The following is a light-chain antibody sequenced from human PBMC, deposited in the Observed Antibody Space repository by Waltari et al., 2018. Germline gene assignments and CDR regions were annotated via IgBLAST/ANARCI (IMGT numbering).Light chain of an antibody. CDR2: GAS. J-gene: IGKJ4*01. CDR1: EGISTY. V-gene: IGKV1-9*01. CDR3: QQLDKYPLT. Sequence: TQSPSSLSASVGDKVTITCRASEGISTYLAWYQQQPGKAPKLLIYGASTLQSGVPSRFSGSGSGTDFTLTISSLQPGDFATYYCQQLDKYPLTFGGGTKVEIK.